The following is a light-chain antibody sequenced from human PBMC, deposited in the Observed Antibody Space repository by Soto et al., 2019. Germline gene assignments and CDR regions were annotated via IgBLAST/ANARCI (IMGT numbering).Light chain of an antibody. CDR3: PLYRHSPMYT. Sequence: EIVLSQSPGTPSLSPGERATLSCRASQSVTSTSLSWYQQKTGQAPRLLIYGAANRATGIPARVSGRGSGTDLTLTISTLEPEDFAVYSCPLYRHSPMYTFGQGTTVELK. CDR1: QSVTSTS. CDR2: GAA. J-gene: IGKJ2*01. V-gene: IGKV3-20*01.